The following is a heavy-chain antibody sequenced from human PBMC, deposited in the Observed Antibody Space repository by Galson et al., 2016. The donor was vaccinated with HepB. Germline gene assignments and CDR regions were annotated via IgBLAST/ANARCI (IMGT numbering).Heavy chain of an antibody. V-gene: IGHV6-1*01. CDR1: GDSVSSNSAA. CDR2: TYYRSKWYN. D-gene: IGHD6-19*01. Sequence: CAISGDSVSSNSAAWNWIRQSPSRGLEWLGRTYYRSKWYNDYAVSVKSRITINPDTSKNQFSLQLSSVTPEDTDVYYCARVAGTGNYYYYGVDVWGQGTTVTVSS. J-gene: IGHJ6*02. CDR3: ARVAGTGNYYYYGVDV.